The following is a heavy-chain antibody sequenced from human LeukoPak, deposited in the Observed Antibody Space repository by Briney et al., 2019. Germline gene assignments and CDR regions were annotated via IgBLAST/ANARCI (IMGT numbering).Heavy chain of an antibody. CDR1: GGSISSYY. D-gene: IGHD1-14*01. CDR2: IYYSGST. J-gene: IGHJ3*02. V-gene: IGHV4-59*01. CDR3: ARASYRPASGAFDI. Sequence: PSETLSLTCTVSGGSISSYYWSWIRQPPGKGLEWIGYIYYSGSTNYNPSLKSRVTISVDTSKNQFSLKLSSVTAADTAVYYCARASYRPASGAFDIWGQGTMVTVSS.